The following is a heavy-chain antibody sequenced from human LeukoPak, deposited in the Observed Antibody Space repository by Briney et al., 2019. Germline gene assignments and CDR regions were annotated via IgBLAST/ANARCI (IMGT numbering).Heavy chain of an antibody. CDR3: ARDGASYWYFDL. Sequence: SETLSLTCTVSGGSISSYYRSWIRQPPGKGLEWIGYIYYSGSTNYNPSLKSRVTISVDTSKNQFSLKLSSVTAADTAVYYCARDGASYWYFDLWGRGTLVTVSS. V-gene: IGHV4-59*01. CDR1: GGSISSYY. CDR2: IYYSGST. J-gene: IGHJ2*01. D-gene: IGHD3-10*01.